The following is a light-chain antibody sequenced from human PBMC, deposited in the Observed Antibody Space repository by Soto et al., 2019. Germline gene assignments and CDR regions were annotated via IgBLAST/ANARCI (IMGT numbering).Light chain of an antibody. CDR3: QQYGSSPPLT. CDR2: GAS. Sequence: EIVLMQSPGTLSLSPGERAPPSCRASQGFGNNNVAWTQQKPGQAPRLLIAGASSRATGIPDRFSGSGSGTDFTLTISRLEPEDFVVYYCQQYGSSPPLTFGGGTKVEIK. CDR1: QGFGNNN. J-gene: IGKJ4*01. V-gene: IGKV3-20*01.